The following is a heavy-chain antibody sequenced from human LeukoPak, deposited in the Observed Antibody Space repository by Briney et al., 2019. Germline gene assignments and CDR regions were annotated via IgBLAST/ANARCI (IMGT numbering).Heavy chain of an antibody. V-gene: IGHV1-2*02. CDR2: INPNTVGT. D-gene: IGHD3-22*01. Sequence: ASVKVSCKASGYTFTDYYIHWVRQAPGQGLEWVGWINPNTVGTNYAQNLQGRVTMTRDTSISTAYMELSRLRSDDTAVYYCASSNYYDSSNDYWGQGTLVTVSS. CDR3: ASSNYYDSSNDY. CDR1: GYTFTDYY. J-gene: IGHJ4*02.